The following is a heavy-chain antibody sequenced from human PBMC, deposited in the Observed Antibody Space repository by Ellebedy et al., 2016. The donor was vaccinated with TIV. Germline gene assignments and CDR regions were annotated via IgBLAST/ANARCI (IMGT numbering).Heavy chain of an antibody. V-gene: IGHV4-31*03. CDR1: SASISSGGYY. CDR3: ARARAVAGTFTLDY. D-gene: IGHD6-19*01. J-gene: IGHJ4*02. CDR2: VFHSEST. Sequence: SATLSLTXTVSSASISSGGYYWSWIRQHPGKGLEWIGYVFHSESTHYNPSLRSRVTISVDTSNNQFSLKLSAVTAADTAVYYCARARAVAGTFTLDYWGQGTLVTVSS.